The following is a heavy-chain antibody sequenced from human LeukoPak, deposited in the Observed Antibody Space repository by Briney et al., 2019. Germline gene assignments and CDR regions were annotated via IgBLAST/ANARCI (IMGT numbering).Heavy chain of an antibody. CDR2: ISYDGSNK. CDR3: ARELSIVVVPAAKSSDY. D-gene: IGHD2-2*01. Sequence: QPGRSLRLSCAASGFTFSSYAMHWVRQAPGKGLEWVAVISYDGSNKYYADSVKGRFTISRDNSKNTLYLQMNSLRAEDTAVYYCARELSIVVVPAAKSSDYWGQGTLVTVSS. CDR1: GFTFSSYA. J-gene: IGHJ4*02. V-gene: IGHV3-30-3*01.